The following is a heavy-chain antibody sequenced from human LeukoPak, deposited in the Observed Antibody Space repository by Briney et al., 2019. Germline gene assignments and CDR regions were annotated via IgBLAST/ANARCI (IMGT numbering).Heavy chain of an antibody. CDR1: GGSLSNYY. V-gene: IGHV4-34*01. CDR2: VNHSGST. D-gene: IGHD3-3*01. Sequence: SETLSLTCAVYGGSLSNYYWSWIRQPPGNGLEWIGEVNHSGSTTYNPSLKSRVTISIDTSKNQFSLKLSSVTAADTALYYCVRGRDFWSGYYRNAFDIWGQGTMVTVSS. J-gene: IGHJ3*02. CDR3: VRGRDFWSGYYRNAFDI.